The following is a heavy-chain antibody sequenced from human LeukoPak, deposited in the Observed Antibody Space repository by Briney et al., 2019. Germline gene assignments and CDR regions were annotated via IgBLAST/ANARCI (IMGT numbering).Heavy chain of an antibody. V-gene: IGHV4-4*07. D-gene: IGHD4-23*01. CDR3: ARAPTGLYGGNSNGPFDI. CDR1: GGSISGYY. J-gene: IGHJ3*02. Sequence: PSETLSPTCTVSGGSISGYYWSWIRQPAGKGLEWIGRIYTSGSTNYNSSLKSRVTMSVDTSKSQFSLKLTSVTAADTAVYYCARAPTGLYGGNSNGPFDIWGQGTMVTVSS. CDR2: IYTSGST.